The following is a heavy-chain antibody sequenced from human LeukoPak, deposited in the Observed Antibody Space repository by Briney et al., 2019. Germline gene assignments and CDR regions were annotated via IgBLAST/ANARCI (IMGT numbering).Heavy chain of an antibody. CDR3: AGGGRHYYDSSGYYDY. V-gene: IGHV3-30*02. CDR1: GFTFSSYG. D-gene: IGHD3-22*01. CDR2: IRYDGSNK. J-gene: IGHJ4*02. Sequence: GGSLRLSCAASGFTFSSYGMHWVRQAPGKGLEGVAFIRYDGSNKYYADSVKGRFTISRDNSKNTLYLQMNSLRAENTAVYYCAGGGRHYYDSSGYYDYWGQGTLVTVSS.